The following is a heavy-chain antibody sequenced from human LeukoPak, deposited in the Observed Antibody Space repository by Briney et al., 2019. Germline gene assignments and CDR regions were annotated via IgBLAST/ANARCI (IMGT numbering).Heavy chain of an antibody. CDR2: ISYDGSNK. CDR1: GFTFSSYG. J-gene: IGHJ3*02. D-gene: IGHD2-15*01. Sequence: GGSLRLSCAASGFTFSSYGMHWVRQAPGKGLEWVAVISYDGSNKYYADSVKGRFTISRDNSKNTLYLQMNSLRAEDTAVYYCAKDFIGAFDIWGQGTMVTVSS. CDR3: AKDFIGAFDI. V-gene: IGHV3-30*18.